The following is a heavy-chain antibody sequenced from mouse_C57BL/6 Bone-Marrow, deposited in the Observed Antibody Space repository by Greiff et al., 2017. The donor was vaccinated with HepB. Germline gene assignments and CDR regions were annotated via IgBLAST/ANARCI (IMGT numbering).Heavy chain of an antibody. V-gene: IGHV2-4*01. D-gene: IGHD2-3*01. J-gene: IGHJ1*03. CDR3: AKNDGYYFWYFDV. CDR2: IWSGGGA. Sequence: QVQLQQSGPGLVQPSQSLSITCTVSGFSLTSYGVHWVRQPPGKGLEWLGVIWSGGGADYNAAFISRLSISKDNSKSQVFFKMNSLPADDTAIYYSAKNDGYYFWYFDVWGTGTTVTVSA. CDR1: GFSLTSYG.